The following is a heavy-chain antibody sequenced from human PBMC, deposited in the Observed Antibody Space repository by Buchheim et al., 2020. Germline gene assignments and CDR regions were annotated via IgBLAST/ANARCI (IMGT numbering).Heavy chain of an antibody. CDR1: GFTFSSYS. J-gene: IGHJ6*02. D-gene: IGHD3-16*02. Sequence: VQLVESGGGLVQPGGSLRLSCAASGFTFSSYSMNWVRQAPGKGLEWVAIMLYDGSNKYYAESVKDRFTISRDISKKTLYLQMNSLRAEDTAVYYCARDRFADHVWGTYRYMDVWGQGTT. CDR3: ARDRFADHVWGTYRYMDV. CDR2: MLYDGSNK. V-gene: IGHV3-30*03.